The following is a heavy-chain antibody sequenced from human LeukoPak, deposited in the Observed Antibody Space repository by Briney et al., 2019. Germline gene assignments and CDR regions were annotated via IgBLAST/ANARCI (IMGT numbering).Heavy chain of an antibody. CDR2: IWYDGSNK. J-gene: IGHJ5*02. CDR3: AREVGATPAAWASWFDP. CDR1: GFTFSSYG. Sequence: GGSLRLSCAASGFTFSSYGMHWVRQAPGKGLEWVAVIWYDGSNKYYAGSVKGRFTISRDNSKNTLYLQMNSLRAEDTAVYYCAREVGATPAAWASWFDPWGQGTLVTVSS. V-gene: IGHV3-33*01. D-gene: IGHD1-26*01.